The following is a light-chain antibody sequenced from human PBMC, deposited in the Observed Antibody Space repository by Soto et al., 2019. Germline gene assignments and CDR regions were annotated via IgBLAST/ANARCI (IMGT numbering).Light chain of an antibody. J-gene: IGLJ1*01. CDR3: AAWDDSLNGPNYV. V-gene: IGLV1-44*01. CDR2: SNN. Sequence: QSVLTQPPSASGTPGQRVTISCSGSSSNIGSNTVNWYQQLPGTDPKLLIYSNNQRPSGVPDRFSGSKSGTSASLAISGLQSEDEDDYYCAAWDDSLNGPNYVFGTGTQLTVL. CDR1: SSNIGSNT.